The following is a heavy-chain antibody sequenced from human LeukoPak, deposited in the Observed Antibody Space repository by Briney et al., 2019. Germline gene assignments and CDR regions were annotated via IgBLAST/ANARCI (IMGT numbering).Heavy chain of an antibody. Sequence: SETLSLTCAVYGGSFSGYYWSWIRQPPGKGLEWIGEINHSGSTNYNPSLKSRVTISVDTSKNQFSLKLSSVTAAVTAVYYCARGQRGGERLYPHPQYKAHQYYYYGMDVWGQGTTVTVSS. D-gene: IGHD2-2*02. V-gene: IGHV4-34*01. CDR2: INHSGST. CDR1: GGSFSGYY. J-gene: IGHJ6*02. CDR3: ARGQRGGERLYPHPQYKAHQYYYYGMDV.